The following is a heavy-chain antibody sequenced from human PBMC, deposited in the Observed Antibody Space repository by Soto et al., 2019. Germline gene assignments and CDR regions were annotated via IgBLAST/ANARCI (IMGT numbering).Heavy chain of an antibody. CDR3: ARVGGYSYHLYGLDV. CDR2: ITHSGST. J-gene: IGHJ6*02. Sequence: SETLSLTCAVYGGPFSGYYWNWIRQSPGKGLEWIGEITHSGSTNYSPSLESRVTLPLDTSENQFSLKLTSVTAADTAVYYCARVGGYSYHLYGLDVWGQGTTVTAP. CDR1: GGPFSGYY. V-gene: IGHV4-34*01. D-gene: IGHD5-18*01.